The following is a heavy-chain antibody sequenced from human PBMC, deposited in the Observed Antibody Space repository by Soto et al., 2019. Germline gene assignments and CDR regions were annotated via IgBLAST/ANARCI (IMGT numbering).Heavy chain of an antibody. V-gene: IGHV1-58*02. CDR1: GFTFTSSA. J-gene: IGHJ6*02. CDR2: IVVGSGNT. Sequence: SVKVSCKASGFTFTSSAMQWVRQARGQRLEWIGWIVVGSGNTNYAQKFQERVTITRDMSTSTAYMELSSLRSEDTAVYYCAGTLSYYYGMDVWGQGTTVTVSS. CDR3: AGTLSYYYGMDV.